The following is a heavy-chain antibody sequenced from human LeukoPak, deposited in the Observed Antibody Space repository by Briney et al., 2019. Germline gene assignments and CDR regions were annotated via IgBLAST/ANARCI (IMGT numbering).Heavy chain of an antibody. D-gene: IGHD2-2*01. CDR3: ARDQRAAAGYYYYYMDV. CDR2: ISSSSAYI. CDR1: GFIFSDYS. J-gene: IGHJ6*03. Sequence: AGGSLRLSCVASGFIFSDYSMDWVRQAPGKGLEWVSSISSSSAYIFYSDSVKGRFTISRDNAKNSLYLQMNSLRAEDTAVYYCARDQRAAAGYYYYYMDVWGKGTTVTVSS. V-gene: IGHV3-21*01.